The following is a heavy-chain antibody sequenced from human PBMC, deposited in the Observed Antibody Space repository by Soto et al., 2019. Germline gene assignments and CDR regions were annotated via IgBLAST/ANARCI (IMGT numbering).Heavy chain of an antibody. CDR1: GYTFTSYA. CDR3: ARSITMVRGVIITPPWFDP. Sequence: ASVKVSCKASGYTFTSYAMHWVRQAPGQRLEWMGWINAGNGNTKYSQKFQGRVTITRDTSASTAYMELSSLRSEDTAVYYCARSITMVRGVIITPPWFDPWGQGTLVTVSS. CDR2: INAGNGNT. V-gene: IGHV1-3*01. D-gene: IGHD3-10*01. J-gene: IGHJ5*02.